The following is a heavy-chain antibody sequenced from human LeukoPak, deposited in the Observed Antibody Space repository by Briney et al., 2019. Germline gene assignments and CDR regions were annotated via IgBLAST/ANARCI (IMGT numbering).Heavy chain of an antibody. CDR1: GGSFSGYY. CDR2: INHSRST. Sequence: SETLSLTCAVYGGSFSGYYWSWIRQPPGKGLEWIGEINHSRSTNYNPSLKSRVTISVDTSKNQFSLKLSSVTAADTAVYYCARHVGGSGSYYRFRWFDPWGQGTLVTVSS. CDR3: ARHVGGSGSYYRFRWFDP. D-gene: IGHD3-10*01. J-gene: IGHJ5*02. V-gene: IGHV4-34*01.